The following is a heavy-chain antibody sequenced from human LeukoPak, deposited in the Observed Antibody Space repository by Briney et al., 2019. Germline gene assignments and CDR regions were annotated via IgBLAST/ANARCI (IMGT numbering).Heavy chain of an antibody. J-gene: IGHJ4*02. Sequence: ASVKVSCKASGYTFTSHGISWVRQAPGQGLEWMGWISVYNGNTNYAQKLQGRVTMTTDTSTSTAYMELRSLRSDDTAVYYCAREPRTWSGSYYDPYYFDYWGQGTLVTVSS. CDR1: GYTFTSHG. D-gene: IGHD1-26*01. CDR3: AREPRTWSGSYYDPYYFDY. CDR2: ISVYNGNT. V-gene: IGHV1-18*01.